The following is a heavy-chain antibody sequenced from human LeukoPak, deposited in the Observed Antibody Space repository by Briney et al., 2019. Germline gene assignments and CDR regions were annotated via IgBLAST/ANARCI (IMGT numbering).Heavy chain of an antibody. Sequence: GGSLRLSCAASGFTFSSYDMTWVRQAPGKGLEWVSSIKDSGDRTYYADSVKGRFTISRDNSKNTLYLQMNSLRAEDTAVYYCAKGSGSGWYGWFAPWGQGTLVTVSS. D-gene: IGHD6-13*01. J-gene: IGHJ5*02. V-gene: IGHV3-23*01. CDR3: AKGSGSGWYGWFAP. CDR1: GFTFSSYD. CDR2: IKDSGDRT.